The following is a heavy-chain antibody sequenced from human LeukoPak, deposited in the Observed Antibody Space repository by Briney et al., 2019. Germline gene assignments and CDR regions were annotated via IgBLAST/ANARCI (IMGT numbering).Heavy chain of an antibody. CDR1: GGSISSSGNY. CDR3: ARHGDHEYYFDSSGYYCWFDP. Sequence: KPSETLSLTCTVSGGSISSSGNYWGWIRQPPGKGLEWIGSIYYSGSTYYNPSLKSRVTISVYTSKNQFSLKLTSVTAADTAVYYCARHGDHEYYFDSSGYYCWFDPWGQGTLVTVSS. V-gene: IGHV4-39*01. J-gene: IGHJ5*02. CDR2: IYYSGST. D-gene: IGHD3-22*01.